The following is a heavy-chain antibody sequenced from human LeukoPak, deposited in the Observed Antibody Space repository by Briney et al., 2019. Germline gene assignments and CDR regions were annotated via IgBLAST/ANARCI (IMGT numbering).Heavy chain of an antibody. CDR2: IYTSGST. CDR1: GGSISSGNYY. CDR3: ARSSVNYYYYMDV. V-gene: IGHV4-61*02. Sequence: SETLSLTCTVSGGSISSGNYYWSWIRQPAGKGLEWIGRIYTSGSTNYNPSLKSRVTISVDTSKNQFSLKLSSVTAADTAVYYCARSSVNYYYYMDVWGKGTTVTVSS. D-gene: IGHD6-25*01. J-gene: IGHJ6*03.